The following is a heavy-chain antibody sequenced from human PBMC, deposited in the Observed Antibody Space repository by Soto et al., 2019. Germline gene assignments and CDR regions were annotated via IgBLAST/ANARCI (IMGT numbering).Heavy chain of an antibody. CDR2: IYYSGST. CDR1: GGSISSSSYY. J-gene: IGHJ3*02. V-gene: IGHV4-39*01. Sequence: QLQLQESGPGLVKPSETLSLTCTVSGGSISSSSYYWGWIRQPPGKGLEWIGSIYYSGSTYYNPSLKSRVTISVDTSKNQFSLKLSSVTAADTAVYYCAPSLSSSRRYEDAFDIWGQGTMVTVSS. CDR3: APSLSSSRRYEDAFDI. D-gene: IGHD6-13*01.